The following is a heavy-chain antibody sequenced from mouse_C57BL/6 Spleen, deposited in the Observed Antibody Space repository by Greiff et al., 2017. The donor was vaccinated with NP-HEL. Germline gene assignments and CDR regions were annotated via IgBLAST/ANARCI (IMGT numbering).Heavy chain of an antibody. CDR1: GFTFSSYG. V-gene: IGHV5-6*01. CDR3: ARQGSGSPYYFDY. J-gene: IGHJ2*01. CDR2: ISSGGSYP. Sequence: EVKLVESGGDLVKPGGSLKLSCAASGFTFSSYGMSWVRQTPDKRLEWVATISSGGSYPYYPDSVKGRFTISRDNAKNTLYLQMSSLKAEDTAMYYCARQGSGSPYYFDYWGQGTTLTVSS. D-gene: IGHD1-1*01.